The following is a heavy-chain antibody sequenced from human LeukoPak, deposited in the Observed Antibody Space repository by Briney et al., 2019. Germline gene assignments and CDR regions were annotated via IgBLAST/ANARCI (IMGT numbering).Heavy chain of an antibody. CDR1: GGSISSGGYS. CDR3: ARWSGSVTARNYYYMDV. D-gene: IGHD6-6*01. CDR2: IYHSGST. Sequence: SETLSLTCAVSGGSISSGGYSWSWIRQPPGKGLEWIGYIYHSGSTYYNPSLKSRVTISVDRSKNQFSLKLSSVTAADTAVYYCARWSGSVTARNYYYMDVWGEGTTVTVSS. J-gene: IGHJ6*03. V-gene: IGHV4-30-2*01.